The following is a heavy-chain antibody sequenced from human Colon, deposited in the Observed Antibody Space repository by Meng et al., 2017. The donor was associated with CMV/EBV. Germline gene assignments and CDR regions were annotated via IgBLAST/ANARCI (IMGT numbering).Heavy chain of an antibody. CDR3: ARDQFYYFDY. CDR1: GFTFSSYA. J-gene: IGHJ4*02. CDR2: ISHDETYK. V-gene: IGHV3-30*02. D-gene: IGHD5-24*01. Sequence: GGSLRLSCAASGFTFSSYAMSWVRQAPGKGLEWVAFISHDETYKHYSDSVRGRFTLSRDNSRNTLYLQMNSVKVADTAVYYCARDQFYYFDYWGQGTLVTVSS.